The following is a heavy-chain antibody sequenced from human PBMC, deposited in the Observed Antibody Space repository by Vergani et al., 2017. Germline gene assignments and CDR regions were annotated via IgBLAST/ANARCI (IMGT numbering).Heavy chain of an antibody. V-gene: IGHV4-34*01. D-gene: IGHD3-3*01. CDR2: INHSGST. J-gene: IGHJ6*02. Sequence: QVQLQQWGAGLLKPSETLSLTCAVYGGSFSGYYWSWTRQPPGKGLEWIGEINHSGSTNYNPSLKSRVTISVDTSKNQFSLKLSSVTAADTAVYYCARAGYDFWGGMDVWGQGTTVTVSS. CDR1: GGSFSGYY. CDR3: ARAGYDFWGGMDV.